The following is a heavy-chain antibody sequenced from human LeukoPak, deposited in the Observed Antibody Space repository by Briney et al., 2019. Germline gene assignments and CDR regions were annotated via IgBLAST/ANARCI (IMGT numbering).Heavy chain of an antibody. Sequence: SETLSLTCTVSDGSISGSGFYWGWIRQPPGKGLEWIGSIYYSGSTNYNPSLKSRVTISVDTSKNQFSLKLSSVTAADTAVYYCARAPSTRLNFDYWGQGTLVTVSS. V-gene: IGHV4-39*07. CDR2: IYYSGST. CDR1: DGSISGSGFY. J-gene: IGHJ4*02. CDR3: ARAPSTRLNFDY.